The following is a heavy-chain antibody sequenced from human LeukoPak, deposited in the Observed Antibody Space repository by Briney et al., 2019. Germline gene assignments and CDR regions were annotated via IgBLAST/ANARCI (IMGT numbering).Heavy chain of an antibody. CDR3: ASRSSVWSGYQDTLYYFDS. J-gene: IGHJ4*02. D-gene: IGHD3-3*01. Sequence: SETLSLTCTVSGGSISSYYWTWIRQPPGKGLEWIGHIYSSGSSIYNPSLKSRVSLSVDTSKNQFSLKLTSVTAADTAIYYCASRSSVWSGYQDTLYYFDSWGQGTLVTVSS. V-gene: IGHV4-59*01. CDR1: GGSISSYY. CDR2: IYSSGSS.